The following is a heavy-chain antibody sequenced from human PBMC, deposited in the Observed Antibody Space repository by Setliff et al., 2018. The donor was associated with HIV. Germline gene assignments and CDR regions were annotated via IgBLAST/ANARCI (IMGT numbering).Heavy chain of an antibody. CDR1: GYAITSGFY. Sequence: PSETLSLTCAVSGYAITSGFYWGWIRQPPRKGLEWIGTIYRSGGSYYNPSLKSRLTISVDTSKNQFSLKLSAVTAADTAVYYCAMGDTSLVEFDYWGQGTLVTVSS. V-gene: IGHV4-38-2*01. CDR3: AMGDTSLVEFDY. D-gene: IGHD5-18*01. J-gene: IGHJ4*02. CDR2: IYRSGGS.